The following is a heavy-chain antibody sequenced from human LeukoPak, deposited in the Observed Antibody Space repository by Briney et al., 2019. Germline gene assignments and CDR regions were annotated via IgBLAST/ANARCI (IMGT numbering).Heavy chain of an antibody. CDR3: AKGLEDIRFDP. CDR1: GFTFSSYV. J-gene: IGHJ5*02. Sequence: GGSLRLSCAASGFTFSSYVMHWVRQAPGKGLEWVAIISYDGSNEYYADSVKGRFTISRDNSKNTLYLQMNSLRAEDTAVYYCAKGLEDIRFDPWGQGTLVTVSS. D-gene: IGHD2-15*01. V-gene: IGHV3-30*04. CDR2: ISYDGSNE.